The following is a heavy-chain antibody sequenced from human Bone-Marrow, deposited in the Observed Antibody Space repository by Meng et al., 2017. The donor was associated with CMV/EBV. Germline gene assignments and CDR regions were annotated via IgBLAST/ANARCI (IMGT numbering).Heavy chain of an antibody. J-gene: IGHJ5*02. CDR1: GYTFTSYD. CDR3: ARAVAGTGWFDP. D-gene: IGHD6-19*01. CDR2: MNPNSGNT. Sequence: CKASGYTFTSYDIHWVRQATGQGLEWMGWMNPNSGNTGYAQKFQGRVTITRNTSISTAYMELSSLRSEDTAVYYCARAVAGTGWFDPWGQGTLVTVSS. V-gene: IGHV1-8*03.